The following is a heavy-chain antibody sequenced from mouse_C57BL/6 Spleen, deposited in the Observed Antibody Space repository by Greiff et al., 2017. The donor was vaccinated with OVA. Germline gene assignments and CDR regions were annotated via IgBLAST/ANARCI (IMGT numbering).Heavy chain of an antibody. D-gene: IGHD3-2*02. CDR1: GYAFSSSW. J-gene: IGHJ2*01. V-gene: IGHV1-82*01. CDR2: IYPGDGDT. CDR3: ARSTAQAQDY. Sequence: LEESGPELVKPGASVKISCKASGYAFSSSWMNWVKQRPGKGLEWIGRIYPGDGDTNYNGKFKGKATLTADKSSSTAYMQPSSLTSEDSAVYFCARSTAQAQDYWGQGTTLTVSS.